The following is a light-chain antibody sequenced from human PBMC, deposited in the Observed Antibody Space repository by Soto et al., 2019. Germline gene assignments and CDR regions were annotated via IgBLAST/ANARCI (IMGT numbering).Light chain of an antibody. CDR2: GNS. CDR3: QSYDSSLSGFV. J-gene: IGLJ1*01. V-gene: IGLV1-40*01. Sequence: QSVLTQPPSVSGAPGQRVTISCTGSSSNIGAGYDVHWYQQLPGTAPKLLIYGNSNRPSGVPDRFSESKSGTSATLAITGLQAEDEADYYCQSYDSSLSGFVFGTGTKLTVL. CDR1: SSNIGAGYD.